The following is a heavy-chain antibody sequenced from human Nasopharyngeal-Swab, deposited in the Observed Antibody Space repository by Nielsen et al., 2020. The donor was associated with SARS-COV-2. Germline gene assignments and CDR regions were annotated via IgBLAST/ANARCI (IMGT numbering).Heavy chain of an antibody. J-gene: IGHJ6*02. D-gene: IGHD5-12*01. CDR3: ARGRGGGYDPWGYYYYDMDV. CDR1: GFTFGTYA. V-gene: IGHV3-21*01. CDR2: ISTSSSYL. Sequence: GESLKISCAASGFTFGTYAMTWVRQAPGKGLEWVSSISTSSSYLYYADSVKGRFTISRDNPKNSLYLQMNSLRAEDTAVYYCARGRGGGYDPWGYYYYDMDVWGHGTTVTVSS.